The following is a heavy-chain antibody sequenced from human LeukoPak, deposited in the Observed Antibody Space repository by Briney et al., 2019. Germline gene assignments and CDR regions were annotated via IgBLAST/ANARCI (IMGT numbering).Heavy chain of an antibody. CDR1: GYTFTSYG. CDR2: ISAYNGNT. CDR3: ARGRGITIFGVVIAYYYYYYGMDV. J-gene: IGHJ6*02. V-gene: IGHV1-18*01. D-gene: IGHD3-3*01. Sequence: ASVKVSCKASGYTFTSYGISWVRQAPGQGLEWMGWISAYNGNTNYAQKLQGRVTMTTDTSTSTAYMELRSLRSDDTAVYYCARGRGITIFGVVIAYYYYYYGMDVWGQGTTVTVSS.